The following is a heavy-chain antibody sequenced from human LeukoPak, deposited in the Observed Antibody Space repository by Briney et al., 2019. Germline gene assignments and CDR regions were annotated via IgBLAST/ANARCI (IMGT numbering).Heavy chain of an antibody. V-gene: IGHV3-21*01. CDR3: ARDPYSGSYGNYYYYYMDV. CDR2: ITSTSSYV. D-gene: IGHD1-26*01. Sequence: GGSLRLSCAASGFTFSNYNMNWVRQAPGRGLEWISSITSTSSYVYYADSVRGRFTISRDNAKNSLYLQMHSLRAEDTALYFCARDPYSGSYGNYYYYYMDVWGKGTTVTISS. CDR1: GFTFSNYN. J-gene: IGHJ6*03.